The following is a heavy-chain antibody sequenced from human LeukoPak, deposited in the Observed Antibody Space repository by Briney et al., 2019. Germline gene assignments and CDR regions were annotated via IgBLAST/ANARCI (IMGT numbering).Heavy chain of an antibody. J-gene: IGHJ5*02. Sequence: GGSLRLSCEASGFTFSTFAMIWVRQPPGKGLEWVSSIFPSGGEIHYADSVRGRFTISRDNSKNTLYLQMNSLRAEDTAVYYCAKLHYTAMVAGNWFDPWGQGTLVTVSS. CDR2: IFPSGGEI. CDR1: GFTFSTFA. CDR3: AKLHYTAMVAGNWFDP. D-gene: IGHD5-18*01. V-gene: IGHV3-23*01.